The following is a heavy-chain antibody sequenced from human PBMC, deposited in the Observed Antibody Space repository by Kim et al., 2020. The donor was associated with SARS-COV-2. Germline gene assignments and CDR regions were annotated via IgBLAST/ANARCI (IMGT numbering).Heavy chain of an antibody. D-gene: IGHD3-10*01. CDR3: ARSSVEELPPLVSDAFDI. J-gene: IGHJ3*02. CDR1: GGSFSGYY. Sequence: SETLSLTCAVYGGSFSGYYWSWIRQPPGKGLEWIGEINHSGSTNYNPSLKSRVTISVDTSKNQFSLKLSSVTAADTAVYYCARSSVEELPPLVSDAFDIWGQGTMVTVSS. V-gene: IGHV4-34*01. CDR2: INHSGST.